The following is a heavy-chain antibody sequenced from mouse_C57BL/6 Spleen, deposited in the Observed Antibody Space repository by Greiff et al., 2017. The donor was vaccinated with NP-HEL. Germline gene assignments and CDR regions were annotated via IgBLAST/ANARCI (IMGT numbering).Heavy chain of an antibody. V-gene: IGHV1-81*01. CDR1: GYTFTSYG. J-gene: IGHJ2*01. CDR3: ARQVGSSYYFDY. Sequence: QVQLKESGAELARPGASVKLSCKASGYTFTSYGISWVKQRTGQGLEWIGEIYPRSGNTYYNEKFKGKATLTADKSSSTAYMELRSLTSEASAVYFCARQVGSSYYFDYWGQGTTLTVSS. CDR2: IYPRSGNT. D-gene: IGHD1-1*01.